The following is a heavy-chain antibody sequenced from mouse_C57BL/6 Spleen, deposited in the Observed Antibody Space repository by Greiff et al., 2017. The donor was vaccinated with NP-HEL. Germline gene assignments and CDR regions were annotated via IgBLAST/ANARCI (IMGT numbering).Heavy chain of an antibody. CDR1: GFTFSDYG. V-gene: IGHV5-17*01. Sequence: EVKLVESGGGLVKPGGSLKLSCAASGFTFSDYGMHWVRQVPEKGLEWVAYISSGSSTIYYADTVKGRFTISSDNAKNTLFLQVSSLRSEDTAMDYCARNPPFAYWGQGTLFTVSA. J-gene: IGHJ3*01. CDR3: ARNPPFAY. CDR2: ISSGSSTI.